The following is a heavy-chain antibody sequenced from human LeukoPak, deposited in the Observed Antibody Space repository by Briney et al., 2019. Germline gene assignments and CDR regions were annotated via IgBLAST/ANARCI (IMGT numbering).Heavy chain of an antibody. V-gene: IGHV1-46*01. CDR3: ARAPRNSSTMLDY. CDR1: GYTFTNYW. Sequence: GASVKVSCKASGYTFTNYWIQWVRQAPGQGLEWVALINPNDGSTTYAHKFQGRVTMTRDTSTSTVYMDLSSLTSEDTAVYHCARAPRNSSTMLDYWGQGTLVTVSS. CDR2: INPNDGST. J-gene: IGHJ4*02. D-gene: IGHD6-13*01.